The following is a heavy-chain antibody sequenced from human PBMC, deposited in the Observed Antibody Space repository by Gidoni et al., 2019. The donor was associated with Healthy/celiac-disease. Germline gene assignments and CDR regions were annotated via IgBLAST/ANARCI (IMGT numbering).Heavy chain of an antibody. CDR2: IFSNDEK. V-gene: IGHV2-26*01. J-gene: IGHJ6*02. D-gene: IGHD4-4*01. Sequence: QVTLKEPGPVLVKPTETLTLTCTVSGFSLSNARMGVIWIRQPPGKALEWLAHIFSNDEKSYSTSLKSRLTISKDTSKSQVVLTMTNMDPVDTATYYCARILCDRDYSNYIYYYYGMDVWGQGTTVTVSS. CDR3: ARILCDRDYSNYIYYYYGMDV. CDR1: GFSLSNARMG.